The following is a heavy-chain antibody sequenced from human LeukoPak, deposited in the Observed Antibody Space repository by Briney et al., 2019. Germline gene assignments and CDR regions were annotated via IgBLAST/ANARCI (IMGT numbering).Heavy chain of an antibody. D-gene: IGHD2-21*02. CDR1: GFSLSTSGMR. CDR2: IDWDDDK. CDR3: ARTPYCGGDCYVDY. Sequence: SGPALVKPTQTLTLTCTFSGFSLSTSGMRVSWIRQPPGKALEWLARIDWDDDKFYSTSLKTRLTISKDTSKNQVVLTMTNMDPVDTATYYCARTPYCGGDCYVDYWGQGTLVTVSS. J-gene: IGHJ4*02. V-gene: IGHV2-70*04.